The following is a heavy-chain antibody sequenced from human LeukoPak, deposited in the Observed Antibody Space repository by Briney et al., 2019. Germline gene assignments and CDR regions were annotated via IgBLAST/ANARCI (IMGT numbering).Heavy chain of an antibody. J-gene: IGHJ5*01. CDR3: ARFNPESDF. Sequence: PSETLSLTCTVTGYSISTGYYWGWIRQTPGKGLEWIGSLYHSGSRYYNPSLKSRVTISVDTSKNEFSLKLNSVTAADPGVYYCARFNPESDFWGHGTRVTVSS. V-gene: IGHV4-38-2*02. CDR2: LYHSGSR. CDR1: GYSISTGYY.